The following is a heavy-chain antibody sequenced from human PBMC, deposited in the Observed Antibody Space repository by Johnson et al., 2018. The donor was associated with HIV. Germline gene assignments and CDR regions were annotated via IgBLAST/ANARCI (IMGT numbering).Heavy chain of an antibody. CDR2: ISSSGDTI. J-gene: IGHJ3*02. D-gene: IGHD2-21*01. CDR3: ARSVALVRGAFDI. Sequence: QVQLVESGGGLVKPGGSLRLSCAASGFTFSDYYMTWIRQAPGKGLEWVSYISSSGDTIYYADSVKGRFTISRDNAKNSVYLQMNSLRADDTAVYYCARSVALVRGAFDIWGQGTLVTVS. V-gene: IGHV3-11*01. CDR1: GFTFSDYY.